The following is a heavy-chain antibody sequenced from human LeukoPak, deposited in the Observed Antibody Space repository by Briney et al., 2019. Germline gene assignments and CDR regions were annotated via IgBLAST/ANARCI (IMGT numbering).Heavy chain of an antibody. CDR1: GFTFSNYG. D-gene: IGHD5-18*01. V-gene: IGHV3-33*01. CDR3: TRDVGHSALAN. CDR2: IWHDGTNK. Sequence: GGSLRLSCAASGFTFSNYGMHWVRQAPGKGLEWVAVIWHDGTNKYYADSVKGRFTISRDNSKNTLYLQMNSLRTEDTAVYYCTRDVGHSALANWGQGVLVTVSS. J-gene: IGHJ4*02.